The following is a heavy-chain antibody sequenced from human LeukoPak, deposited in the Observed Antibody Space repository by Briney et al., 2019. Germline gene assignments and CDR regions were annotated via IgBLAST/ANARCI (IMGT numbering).Heavy chain of an antibody. CDR3: AHGAMYQLDY. CDR1: GFTFSSFG. J-gene: IGHJ4*02. CDR2: ISSTGGTA. D-gene: IGHD2-2*01. V-gene: IGHV3-23*01. Sequence: GGSLRLSCAASGFTFSSFGMSWVRQAPGKGLEWVSAISSTGGTAYYADSVKGRFTISRDNSKSTLYLQMNSLRAEDTAVYYCAHGAMYQLDYWGQGTLVTVSS.